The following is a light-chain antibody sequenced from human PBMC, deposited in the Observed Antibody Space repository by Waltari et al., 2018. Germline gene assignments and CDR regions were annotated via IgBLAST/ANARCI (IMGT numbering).Light chain of an antibody. CDR3: QQYYSTPLT. J-gene: IGKJ4*01. V-gene: IGKV1-5*01. CDR2: DAS. Sequence: DIQMTQSPSTLSASVGDRVTITCRASQTISSWLAWYQQKPGKAPNLLIYDASSLESGVPSRFSGSGSGTEFTLTISSLQAADVAVYYCQQYYSTPLTFGGGTKVEIK. CDR1: QTISSW.